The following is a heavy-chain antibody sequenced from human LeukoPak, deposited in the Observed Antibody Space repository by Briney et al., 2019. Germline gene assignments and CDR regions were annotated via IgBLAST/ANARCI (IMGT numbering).Heavy chain of an antibody. V-gene: IGHV3-23*01. CDR2: ISGSGGST. CDR1: GFTFSINA. CDR3: ARSPDYGDPYWYFDL. J-gene: IGHJ2*01. D-gene: IGHD4-17*01. Sequence: PGGSLRLSCAASGFTFSINAMAWVRQAPGKGLEWVSAISGSGGSTFYADSVKGRFTISRDKSKNTVYLQLNSLRAEDTAVYYCARSPDYGDPYWYFDLWGRGTLVTVSS.